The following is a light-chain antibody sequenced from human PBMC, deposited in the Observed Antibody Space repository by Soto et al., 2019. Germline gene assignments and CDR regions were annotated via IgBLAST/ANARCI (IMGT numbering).Light chain of an antibody. Sequence: QSVLTQPPSVSAAPGQQVTISCSGSRFNIGKDFVSWYQQLPGTAPKLLIYDDTKRSSGIPDRFSGSKSGTSATLGIAGLQTGDEADYFCAAWDSSLSVVVFGGGTKVTVL. J-gene: IGLJ2*01. CDR3: AAWDSSLSVVV. CDR1: RFNIGKDF. CDR2: DDT. V-gene: IGLV1-51*01.